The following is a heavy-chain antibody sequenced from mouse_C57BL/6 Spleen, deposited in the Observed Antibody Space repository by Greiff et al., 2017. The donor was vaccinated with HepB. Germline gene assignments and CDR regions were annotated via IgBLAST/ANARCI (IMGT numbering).Heavy chain of an antibody. D-gene: IGHD1-1*01. Sequence: VQLQQSGPELVKPGASVKISCKASGYAFSSSWMNWVKQRPGKGLEWIGRIYPGDGDTNYNGKFKGKATLTADKSSSTAYMQLSSLTSEDSAVYFCAREEGSSYFDYWGQGTTLTVSS. CDR3: AREEGSSYFDY. CDR1: GYAFSSSW. V-gene: IGHV1-82*01. J-gene: IGHJ2*01. CDR2: IYPGDGDT.